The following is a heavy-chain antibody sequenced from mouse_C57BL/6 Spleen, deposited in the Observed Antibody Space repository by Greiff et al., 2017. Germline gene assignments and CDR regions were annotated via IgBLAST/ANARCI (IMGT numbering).Heavy chain of an antibody. J-gene: IGHJ4*01. V-gene: IGHV5-17*01. CDR2: ISSGSSTI. Sequence: EVKLQESGGGLVKPGGSLKLSCAASGFTFSDYGMHWVRQAPEKGLEWVAYISSGSSTIYYADTVKGRFTISRDNAKNTLFLQMTSLRSEDTAMYYCARHEDDYYAMDYWGKGTSVTVSS. CDR1: GFTFSDYG. CDR3: ARHEDDYYAMDY.